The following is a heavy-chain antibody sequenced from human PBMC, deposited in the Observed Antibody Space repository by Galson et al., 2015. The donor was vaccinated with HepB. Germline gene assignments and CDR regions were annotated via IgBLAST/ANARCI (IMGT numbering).Heavy chain of an antibody. J-gene: IGHJ4*02. CDR3: ARGPLTRGYSYGHTHDFDY. CDR1: GGTFSSYT. CDR2: IIPILGIA. Sequence: SVKVSCKASGGTFSSYTISWVRQAPGQGLEWMGRIIPILGIANYAQKFQGRVTITADKSTSTAYMELSSLRSEDTAVYYCARGPLTRGYSYGHTHDFDYWGQGTLVTVSS. V-gene: IGHV1-69*02. D-gene: IGHD5-18*01.